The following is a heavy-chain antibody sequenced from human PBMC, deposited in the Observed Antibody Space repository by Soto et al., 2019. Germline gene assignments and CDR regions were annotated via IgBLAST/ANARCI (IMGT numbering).Heavy chain of an antibody. D-gene: IGHD4-17*01. J-gene: IGHJ4*02. Sequence: ASVKVSCKASGYTFTSHYMHWVRQAPGQGLEWMGVIEPSGGSKSYTQKFQDRITMTRDTSTSTVYMELSSLRSEDTAVYYCARSTMTFYYFDFWSQGTLVTVSS. CDR1: GYTFTSHY. V-gene: IGHV1-46*01. CDR3: ARSTMTFYYFDF. CDR2: IEPSGGSK.